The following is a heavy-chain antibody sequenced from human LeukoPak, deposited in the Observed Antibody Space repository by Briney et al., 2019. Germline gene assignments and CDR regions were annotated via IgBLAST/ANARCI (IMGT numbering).Heavy chain of an antibody. CDR1: GGFFSGYY. CDR2: INHSGST. CDR3: ARGRDIVVVVAATTPAHFDY. Sequence: SETLSLTCAVYGGFFSGYYWSWIRQPPGKGLEWIGEINHSGSTNYNPSLKSRVTISVDTSKNQFSLKLSSVPAADTAVYYCARGRDIVVVVAATTPAHFDYWGQGTLVTVSS. J-gene: IGHJ4*02. V-gene: IGHV4-34*01. D-gene: IGHD2-15*01.